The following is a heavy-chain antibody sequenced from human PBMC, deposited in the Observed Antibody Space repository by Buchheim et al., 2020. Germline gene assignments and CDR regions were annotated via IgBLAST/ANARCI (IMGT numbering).Heavy chain of an antibody. CDR1: GYTFTSYD. CDR2: MNPNSGNT. D-gene: IGHD6-13*01. CDR3: ARGSDSSSWYRYYYYYMDV. V-gene: IGHV1-8*01. Sequence: QVQLVQSGAEVKKPGASVKVSCKASGYTFTSYDINWVRQTTGQGLEWMGWMNPNSGNTGHAQKFQGKVTMTRNTSISPASMELSSLRSEDTAVYYCARGSDSSSWYRYYYYYMDVWGKGTT. J-gene: IGHJ6*03.